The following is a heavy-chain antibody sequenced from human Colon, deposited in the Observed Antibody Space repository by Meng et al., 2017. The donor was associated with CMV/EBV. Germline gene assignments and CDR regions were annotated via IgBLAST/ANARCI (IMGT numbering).Heavy chain of an antibody. D-gene: IGHD2-2*01. CDR2: IYYSGST. J-gene: IGHJ4*02. V-gene: IGHV4-39*07. Sequence: SETLSLTCTVSSDSISSSSSYWGWTRQPPGKGLEWIASIYYSGSTYYSPSLKSRVTISVDTSNNQFSLKLNSVTAADTAVYYCAGRMYCTTTSCYFDYWGQGTLVTVSS. CDR3: AGRMYCTTTSCYFDY. CDR1: SDSISSSSSY.